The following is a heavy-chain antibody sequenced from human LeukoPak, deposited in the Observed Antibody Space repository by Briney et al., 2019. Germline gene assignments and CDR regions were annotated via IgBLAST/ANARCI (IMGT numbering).Heavy chain of an antibody. Sequence: ASVKVSCKASGYTFTSYDINWVRQAPGQGLEWMGWMNPNSGNTGYAQEFQARVTMTRNTSISTAYLELSSLRSEDTAMYYCARGGTGIYTDAFDIWGQGTLVTVSS. J-gene: IGHJ3*02. V-gene: IGHV1-8*01. CDR1: GYTFTSYD. D-gene: IGHD1-26*01. CDR2: MNPNSGNT. CDR3: ARGGTGIYTDAFDI.